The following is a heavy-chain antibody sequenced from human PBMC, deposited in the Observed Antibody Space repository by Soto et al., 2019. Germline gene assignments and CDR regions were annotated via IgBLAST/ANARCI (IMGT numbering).Heavy chain of an antibody. D-gene: IGHD3-16*01. CDR2: INAGNGNT. V-gene: IGHV1-3*01. J-gene: IGHJ3*02. Sequence: ASVKVSCKASGYTFTSYAMHWVRQAPGQRLEWMGWINAGNGNTKYSQKFQGRFTISRDNSKNTLYLQMSSLRAEDTAVYYCVKGVSYAFDIWGQGTMVTVSS. CDR3: VKGVSYAFDI. CDR1: GYTFTSYA.